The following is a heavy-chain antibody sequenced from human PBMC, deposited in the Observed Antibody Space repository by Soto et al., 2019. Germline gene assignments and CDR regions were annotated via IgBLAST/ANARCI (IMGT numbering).Heavy chain of an antibody. V-gene: IGHV1-8*01. CDR1: GYTFTSYD. CDR2: MNPNSGNT. J-gene: IGHJ6*02. CDR3: ARGRVAAAGTAYYYGMAV. Sequence: QVQLVQSGAEVKKPGASVKVSCKASGYTFTSYDINWVRQATGQGLEWMGWMNPNSGNTGYAQKFQGRVTMTRNTSISTAYMELSSLRSEDTAVYYCARGRVAAAGTAYYYGMAVWGQGTTVTVSS. D-gene: IGHD6-13*01.